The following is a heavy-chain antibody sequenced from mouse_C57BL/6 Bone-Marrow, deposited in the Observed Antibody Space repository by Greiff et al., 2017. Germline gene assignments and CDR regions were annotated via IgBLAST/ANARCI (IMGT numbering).Heavy chain of an antibody. CDR3: ARRDYSNYEGAMDY. D-gene: IGHD2-5*01. CDR1: GFTFSSYG. CDR2: ISSGGSYT. V-gene: IGHV5-6*02. J-gene: IGHJ4*01. Sequence: EVMLVESGGDLVKPGGSLKLSCAASGFTFSSYGMSWVRQTPDKRLEWVATISSGGSYTYYPDSVKGRFTISRDNAKNTLYLKMSSLKSEDTAMYYCARRDYSNYEGAMDYWGKGTSVTVSS.